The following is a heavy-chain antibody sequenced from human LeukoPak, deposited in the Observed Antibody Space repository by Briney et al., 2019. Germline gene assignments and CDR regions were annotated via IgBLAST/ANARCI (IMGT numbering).Heavy chain of an antibody. J-gene: IGHJ4*02. D-gene: IGHD6-13*01. Sequence: GGSLRLSCAASGFTFSSYGMHWVRQAPGKGLEWVAVISYDGSNKYYADSVKGRFTISRDNSKNTLYLQMNSLRAEDTAVHYCAKIAAAGTLGYYFDYWGQGTLVTVSS. CDR1: GFTFSSYG. CDR3: AKIAAAGTLGYYFDY. V-gene: IGHV3-30*18. CDR2: ISYDGSNK.